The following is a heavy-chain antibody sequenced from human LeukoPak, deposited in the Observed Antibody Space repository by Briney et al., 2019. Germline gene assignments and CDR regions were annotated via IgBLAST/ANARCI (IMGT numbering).Heavy chain of an antibody. V-gene: IGHV3-23*01. CDR2: ISGSGGST. J-gene: IGHJ4*02. Sequence: PGGSLRLSCAASGFTFSSYAMSWVRQAPGKGLEWVSAISGSGGSTYYADSVKDRCTISRDNSKNTLYLQMNSRRAEDTAVYYCAKQRTYMVRGVAVDYWGQGTLVTVCS. CDR3: AKQRTYMVRGVAVDY. D-gene: IGHD3-10*01. CDR1: GFTFSSYA.